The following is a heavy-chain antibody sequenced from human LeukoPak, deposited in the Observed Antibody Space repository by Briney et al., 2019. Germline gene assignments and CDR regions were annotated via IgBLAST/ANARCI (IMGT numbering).Heavy chain of an antibody. CDR2: VSWVGDSA. CDR1: GFTFDDYT. CDR3: VKAQGRTVPGPNSYFDP. D-gene: IGHD2-2*01. V-gene: IGHV3-43*01. Sequence: PGESLRLSCAASGFTFDDYTMHWVRQAPGKGLDWVCLVSWVGDSAYYADSVKGRFTISRDNSKNSVYLQINGLRPEDTAFYYCVKAQGRTVPGPNSYFDPWGQGTLVTVSS. J-gene: IGHJ4*02.